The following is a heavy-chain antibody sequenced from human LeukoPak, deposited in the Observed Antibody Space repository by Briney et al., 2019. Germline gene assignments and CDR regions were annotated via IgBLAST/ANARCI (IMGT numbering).Heavy chain of an antibody. CDR2: INHSGST. Sequence: SSETLSLTCAVYGGSFSGYYWSWIRQPPGKGLEWIGEINHSGSTNYNPSLKSRVTISVDTSKNQFSLKLSSVTAADTAVYYCARGYDGSGSYYMGYWGQGTLVTVSS. V-gene: IGHV4-34*01. CDR3: ARGYDGSGSYYMGY. J-gene: IGHJ4*02. D-gene: IGHD3-10*01. CDR1: GGSFSGYY.